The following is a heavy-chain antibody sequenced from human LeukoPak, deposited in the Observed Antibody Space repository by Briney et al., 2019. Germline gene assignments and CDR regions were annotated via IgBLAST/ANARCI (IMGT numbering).Heavy chain of an antibody. V-gene: IGHV3-48*03. D-gene: IGHD6-13*01. CDR2: ISSSGSTI. CDR3: ARSSSWNGPLN. CDR1: GFTFSSYE. J-gene: IGHJ4*02. Sequence: TGGSLRLSCAASGFTFSSYEMNWVRQAPGKGLEWVSYISSSGSTIYYADSVKGRFTISRDNAKNSLCLQMNSLRAEDTAVYYCARSSSWNGPLNWGQGTLVTVSS.